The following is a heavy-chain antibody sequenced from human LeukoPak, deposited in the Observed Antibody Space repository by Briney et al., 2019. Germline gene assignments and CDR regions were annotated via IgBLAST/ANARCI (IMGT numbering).Heavy chain of an antibody. D-gene: IGHD5-24*01. V-gene: IGHV3-23*01. J-gene: IGHJ4*02. Sequence: SGGSLRLSCAASGFTFSSYGMSWVRQAPGKGLEWVSAISGSGGSTYYADSVKGRFTISRDNAKNSLYLQMNSLRAEDTAVYYCAGEMATTSLDAFDYWGQGTLVTVSS. CDR1: GFTFSSYG. CDR2: ISGSGGST. CDR3: AGEMATTSLDAFDY.